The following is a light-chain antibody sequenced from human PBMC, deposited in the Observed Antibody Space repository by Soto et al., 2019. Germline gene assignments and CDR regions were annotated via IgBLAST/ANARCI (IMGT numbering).Light chain of an antibody. J-gene: IGKJ3*01. CDR1: QSIRSY. V-gene: IGKV1-39*01. CDR3: QQSFSTPPLFT. Sequence: DIQMTQSPSSLSASVGDRVTVTCRASQSIRSYLNWYQQKPGKAPKLLIYAASRLQSVVPSRFSGSGSGTDFTLTISRVQPEDFATYYCQQSFSTPPLFTFGPGTKVEIK. CDR2: AAS.